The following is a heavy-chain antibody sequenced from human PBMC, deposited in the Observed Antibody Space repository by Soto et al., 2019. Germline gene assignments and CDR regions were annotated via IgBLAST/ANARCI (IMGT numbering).Heavy chain of an antibody. J-gene: IGHJ4*02. D-gene: IGHD3-10*01. CDR1: GFTFSSYA. V-gene: IGHV3-23*01. Sequence: PGGSLRLSCAASGFTFSSYAMSWVRQAPGKGLEWVSAISGSGGSTYYADSVKGRFTISRDNSKNTLYLQMNSLRAEDTAVYYCAKDQDRDYYGSGSYLVWGQGTLVTVSS. CDR2: ISGSGGST. CDR3: AKDQDRDYYGSGSYLV.